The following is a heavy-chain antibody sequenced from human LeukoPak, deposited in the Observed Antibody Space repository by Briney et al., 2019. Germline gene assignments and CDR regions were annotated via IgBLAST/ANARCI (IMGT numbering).Heavy chain of an antibody. CDR1: GGSISSYY. V-gene: IGHV4-59*01. CDR2: IYYSGST. J-gene: IGHJ3*02. CDR3: ARDPGTSWYAFDI. D-gene: IGHD2-2*01. Sequence: PSETLSLTCTVSGGSISSYYWSWIRQPPGKGLGWIGYIYYSGSTNYNPSLKSRVPISVDTSKNQFSLKLSSVTAADTAVYYCARDPGTSWYAFDIWGQGTMVTVSS.